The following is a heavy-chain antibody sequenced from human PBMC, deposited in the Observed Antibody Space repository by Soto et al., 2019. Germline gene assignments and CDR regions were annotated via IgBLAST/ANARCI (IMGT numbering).Heavy chain of an antibody. CDR2: VYHSGST. CDR3: ARSRRGYSFGLFDS. V-gene: IGHV4-59*01. D-gene: IGHD5-18*01. J-gene: IGHJ4*02. Sequence: PSETLSLTCSVSGDSITTYHWSWIRQPPGKGLEYIGYVYHSGSTSYNPSLKSRVTMSIDTSKSRFSLELIYVTAADTAVYYCARSRRGYSFGLFDSWGQGTLVTVSS. CDR1: GDSITTYH.